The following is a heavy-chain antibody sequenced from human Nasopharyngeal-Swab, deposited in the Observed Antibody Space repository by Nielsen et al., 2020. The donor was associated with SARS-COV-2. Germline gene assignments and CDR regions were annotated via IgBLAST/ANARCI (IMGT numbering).Heavy chain of an antibody. Sequence: GGSLRLFCAASGFTFSSYSMNWVRQAPGKGLEWVSSISSSSSYIYYADSVKGRFTISRDNAKNSLYLQMNSLRAEDTAVYYCARDGYSSSWYDYWGQGTLVTVSS. D-gene: IGHD6-13*01. J-gene: IGHJ4*02. V-gene: IGHV3-21*04. CDR1: GFTFSSYS. CDR3: ARDGYSSSWYDY. CDR2: ISSSSSYI.